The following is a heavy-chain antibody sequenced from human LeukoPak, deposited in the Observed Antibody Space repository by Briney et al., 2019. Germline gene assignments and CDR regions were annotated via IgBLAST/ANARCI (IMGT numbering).Heavy chain of an antibody. CDR1: GGTFSSYA. Sequence: GASVKVSCKASGGTFSSYAISWVRQAPGQGLEWMGGIIPIFGTANYAQKFQGRVTITADKSTSTAYMELSSLRSEDTAVYYCARDRGYYDSSVTLGNWFDPWGQGTLVTVSS. J-gene: IGHJ5*02. CDR2: IIPIFGTA. D-gene: IGHD3-22*01. V-gene: IGHV1-69*06. CDR3: ARDRGYYDSSVTLGNWFDP.